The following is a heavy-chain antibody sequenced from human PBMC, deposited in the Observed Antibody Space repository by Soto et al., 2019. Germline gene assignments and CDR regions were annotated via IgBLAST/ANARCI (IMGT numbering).Heavy chain of an antibody. D-gene: IGHD6-6*01. Sequence: GGSLRLSCAASGFTFTNYAMSWVRQGPGKGLEWVSSISGIGGSTYYADSVKGRFTISRDNSDNTLYLQMRSLRTEDTAIYYCAKGSAYTSSALDCWGQGTLVTVSS. J-gene: IGHJ4*02. CDR2: ISGIGGST. V-gene: IGHV3-23*01. CDR3: AKGSAYTSSALDC. CDR1: GFTFTNYA.